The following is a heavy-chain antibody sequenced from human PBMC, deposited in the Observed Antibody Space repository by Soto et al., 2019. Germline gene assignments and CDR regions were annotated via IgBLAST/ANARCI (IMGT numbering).Heavy chain of an antibody. D-gene: IGHD1-20*01. CDR2: MNPNSGNT. CDR3: ATALPNVRCNWTKRGDSYFDL. CDR1: GYTFTSYD. V-gene: IGHV1-8*01. Sequence: QVQLVQSGAEVKKPGASVKVSCKASGYTFTSYDINWVRQATGQGLEWMGWMNPNSGNTGYAQKFQGRVTMTRNTSISKAYMELSSLRSEDTAVYYCATALPNVRCNWTKRGDSYFDLWGRGSLVTVSS. J-gene: IGHJ2*01.